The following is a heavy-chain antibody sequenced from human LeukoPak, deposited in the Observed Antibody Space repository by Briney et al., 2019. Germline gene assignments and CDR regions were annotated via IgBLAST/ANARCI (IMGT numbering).Heavy chain of an antibody. Sequence: GESLKISCKGSGYSFTSYWIGWVRQMPGKGLEWMGIIYPGDSDTRYSPSFQGQVTISADKSISTAYLRWSSLKASDTAMYYCARLYSSSWYPVGYYYYYYMDVWGKGTTVTVSS. D-gene: IGHD6-13*01. V-gene: IGHV5-51*01. CDR3: ARLYSSSWYPVGYYYYYYMDV. CDR1: GYSFTSYW. J-gene: IGHJ6*03. CDR2: IYPGDSDT.